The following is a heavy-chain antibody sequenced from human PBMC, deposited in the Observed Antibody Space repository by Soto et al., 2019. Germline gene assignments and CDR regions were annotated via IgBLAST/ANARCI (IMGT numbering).Heavy chain of an antibody. D-gene: IGHD1-26*01. CDR2: IYYTGSA. CDR1: SGSISSADYY. CDR3: ASGGSSNWFDP. V-gene: IGHV4-30-4*01. Sequence: SETLSLTCTVSSGSISSADYYWSWIRQPPGKGLEWIGYIYYTGSAYYNPSLKSRVTMSVDTSKNQFSLKVTSVTAADTAVYYCASGGSSNWFDPWGQGTLVPVSS. J-gene: IGHJ5*02.